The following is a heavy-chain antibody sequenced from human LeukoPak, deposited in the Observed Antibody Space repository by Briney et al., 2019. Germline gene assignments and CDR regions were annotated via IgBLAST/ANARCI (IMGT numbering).Heavy chain of an antibody. D-gene: IGHD2-8*01. J-gene: IGHJ3*02. V-gene: IGHV4-59*08. CDR3: ARHGGIVLGNDAFDI. CDR2: IYYSGST. CDR1: GGSIRSYY. Sequence: SETLSLTCTVSGGSIRSYYWSWIRQSPGKGLEWIGYIYYSGSTNHNPSLKSRVTISVDTSKNQFSLKLSSVTAADAAVYYCARHGGIVLGNDAFDIWGQGTMVTVSS.